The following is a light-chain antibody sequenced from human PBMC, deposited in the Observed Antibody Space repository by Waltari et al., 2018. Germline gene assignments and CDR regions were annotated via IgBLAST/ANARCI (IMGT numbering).Light chain of an antibody. J-gene: IGKJ5*01. CDR1: QSVGAN. CDR3: QQRRTWPSIT. CDR2: DAS. V-gene: IGKV3-11*01. Sequence: EIVLTQSPATLPLSPGQRGTLSCRASQSVGANLAWYQQKPGQAPRLLIYDASNRATGIPGRFVGSGSGTDFTLTISSLESEDFAVYYCQQRRTWPSITFGQGTRLEI.